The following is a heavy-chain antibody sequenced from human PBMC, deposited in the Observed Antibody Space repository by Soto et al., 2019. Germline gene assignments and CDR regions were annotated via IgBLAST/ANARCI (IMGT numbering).Heavy chain of an antibody. CDR1: GGSISSSNW. V-gene: IGHV4-4*02. CDR2: VYHSGST. Sequence: SETLSLTCAVSGGSISSSNWWSWVRQPPGKGLEWIGEVYHSGSTNYNPSLKSRVTISVDKSKNQFSLKLSSVTAADTAVYYCARILSLSSGPEIGLMDVWGQGTTVTVSS. CDR3: ARILSLSSGPEIGLMDV. D-gene: IGHD3-22*01. J-gene: IGHJ6*02.